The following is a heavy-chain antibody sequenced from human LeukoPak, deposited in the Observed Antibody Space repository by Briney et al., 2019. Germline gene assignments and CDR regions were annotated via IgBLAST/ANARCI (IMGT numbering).Heavy chain of an antibody. CDR2: IYHSEST. CDR3: ARVDCSGGTCYLHYFDY. Sequence: SETLSLTCTVSGYSISSGYYWGWIRQPPGKGLEWIGNIYHSESTYYNPSLKSRVTISIDTSQNQFSLKLSSVTAADTAVYYCARVDCSGGTCYLHYFDYWGQGTLVTVSS. CDR1: GYSISSGYY. V-gene: IGHV4-38-2*02. J-gene: IGHJ4*02. D-gene: IGHD2-15*01.